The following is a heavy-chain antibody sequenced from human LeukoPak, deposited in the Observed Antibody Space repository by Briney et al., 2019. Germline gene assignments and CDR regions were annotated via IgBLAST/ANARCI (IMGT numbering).Heavy chain of an antibody. CDR1: GFSLNNYA. V-gene: IGHV3-64*01. Sequence: GGSLRLSCAASGFSLNNYAMYWVRQAPGKGLEYVSAINSNGSSTNYANSVKGRFTISRDNSKNTLYLQMGSLRAEDMAVYYCARAVVGATFGYFDYWGQGTLVTVSS. CDR3: ARAVVGATFGYFDY. D-gene: IGHD1-26*01. CDR2: INSNGSST. J-gene: IGHJ4*02.